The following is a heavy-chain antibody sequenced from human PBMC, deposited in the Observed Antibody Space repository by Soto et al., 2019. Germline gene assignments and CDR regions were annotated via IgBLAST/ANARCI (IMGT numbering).Heavy chain of an antibody. CDR2: INPSGGST. J-gene: IGHJ4*01. D-gene: IGHD5-12*01. Sequence: GASVKVSCKASGYTFTSYYMHWVRQAPGQGLEWMGIINPSGGSTRNAQKFQGRVTMTRDTSTSTVYMELRSLRSDDTAVYYCARVGGVGIRGYSGEVDFDYWG. CDR3: ARVGGVGIRGYSGEVDFDY. V-gene: IGHV1-46*01. CDR1: GYTFTSYY.